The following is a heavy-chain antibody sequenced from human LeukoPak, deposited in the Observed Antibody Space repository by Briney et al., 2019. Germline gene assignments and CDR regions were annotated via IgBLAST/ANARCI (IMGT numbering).Heavy chain of an antibody. Sequence: ESGPTLVKPTQTLTLTCTFSGFSLSTSGVGVGWIRQPPGKALEWLALIYWNDDKRYSPSLKSRLTITKDTSKNQVVLTMTNMDPVDTATYYCAHSKTVTKDSEYFQHWGQGTLVTASS. D-gene: IGHD4-11*01. V-gene: IGHV2-5*01. CDR3: AHSKTVTKDSEYFQH. J-gene: IGHJ1*01. CDR2: IYWNDDK. CDR1: GFSLSTSGVG.